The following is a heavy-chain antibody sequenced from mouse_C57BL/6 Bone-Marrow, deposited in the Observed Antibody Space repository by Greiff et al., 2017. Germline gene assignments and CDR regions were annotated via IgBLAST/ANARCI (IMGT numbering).Heavy chain of an antibody. D-gene: IGHD2-3*01. CDR2: ISSGGSYT. V-gene: IGHV5-6*02. J-gene: IGHJ3*01. CDR3: ARRWLLPFAY. Sequence: EVKVVESGGDLVKPGGSLKLSCAASGFTFSSYGMSWVRPTPDKRLEWVATISSGGSYTYYPDSVKGRFTISRDNAKNTLYLQMSSLKSEDTAMDYCARRWLLPFAYWGQGTLLTVSA. CDR1: GFTFSSYG.